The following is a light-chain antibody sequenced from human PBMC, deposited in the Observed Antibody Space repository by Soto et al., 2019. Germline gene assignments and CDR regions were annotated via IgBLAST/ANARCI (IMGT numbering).Light chain of an antibody. J-gene: IGLJ1*01. CDR1: SSDVGSYNL. CDR2: EVS. CDR3: CSYARSSTYV. Sequence: QSVLTQPASVSGSPGQSITISCTGTSSDVGSYNLVSWYQQHPGKAPKLMIYEVSKRPSGLSNRFSASKSGNTASLTISGLRAEEEADYYCCSYARSSTYVFGTGTKVTVL. V-gene: IGLV2-23*02.